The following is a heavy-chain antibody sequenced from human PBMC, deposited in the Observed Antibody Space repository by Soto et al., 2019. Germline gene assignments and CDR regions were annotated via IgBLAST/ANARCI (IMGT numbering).Heavy chain of an antibody. CDR1: GFTFSSYA. CDR3: AKKNYESTQPKWLLFSHYYYMDV. CDR2: ISGSGGST. D-gene: IGHD3-3*01. Sequence: GGSLRLSCAASGFTFSSYAMSWVRQAQGKGLEWVSAISGSGGSTYYADSVKGRFTISRDNSKNTLYLQMNSLRAEDTAVYYCAKKNYESTQPKWLLFSHYYYMDVWGKGTTVTVSS. V-gene: IGHV3-23*01. J-gene: IGHJ6*03.